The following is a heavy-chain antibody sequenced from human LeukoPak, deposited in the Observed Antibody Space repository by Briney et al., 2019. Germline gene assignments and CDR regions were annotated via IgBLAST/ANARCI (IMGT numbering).Heavy chain of an antibody. CDR1: GGSISSSNYY. V-gene: IGHV4-39*07. D-gene: IGHD3-22*01. CDR2: IYYSGDT. J-gene: IGHJ4*02. CDR3: ARGDTYYYDSSGSFDY. Sequence: SETLSLTCTVSGGSISSSNYYWGWIRQPPGKGLEWIGTIYYSGDTYYNPSLKSRVTISVDTSKNQFSLKLSSVTAADTAVYYCARGDTYYYDSSGSFDYWGQGTLVTVSS.